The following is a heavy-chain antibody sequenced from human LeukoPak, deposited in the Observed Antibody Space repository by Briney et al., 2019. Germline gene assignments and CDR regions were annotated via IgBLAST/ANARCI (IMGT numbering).Heavy chain of an antibody. D-gene: IGHD4-17*01. CDR1: GGTFSSYA. J-gene: IGHJ3*02. Sequence: ASVKVSCKASGGTFSSYAISWVRQAPGQGLEWMGRIIPILGIANYAQKFQGRVTITADKSTSTAYMELSSLRSEDTAVYYCAVLRGSVTYDAFDIWGQGTMVTVSS. CDR2: IIPILGIA. CDR3: AVLRGSVTYDAFDI. V-gene: IGHV1-69*04.